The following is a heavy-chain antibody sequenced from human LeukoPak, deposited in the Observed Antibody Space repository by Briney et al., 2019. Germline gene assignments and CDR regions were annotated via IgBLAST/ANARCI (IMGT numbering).Heavy chain of an antibody. CDR1: GYTFTSYG. CDR2: ISAYNGNT. D-gene: IGHD2-21*02. Sequence: VASAKVSCKASGYTFTSYGISWVRQAPGQGLEWMGWISAYNGNTNYAQKLQGRVTMTTDTSTSTAYMELRSLRSDDTAVYYCARARGVAYCGGDCSFDYWGQGTLVTVSS. CDR3: ARARGVAYCGGDCSFDY. J-gene: IGHJ4*02. V-gene: IGHV1-18*01.